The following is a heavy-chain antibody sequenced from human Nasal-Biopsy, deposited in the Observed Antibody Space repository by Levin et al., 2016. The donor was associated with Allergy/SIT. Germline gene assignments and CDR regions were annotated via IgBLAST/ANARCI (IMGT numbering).Heavy chain of an antibody. Sequence: GESLKISCVASGFTFSNYLMHWVRQAPGKGLVWVSRISSDGSSIFYADSVKGRFTTSRDNAKNTLYLQMDSLTAEDTSVYYCVRAPTSMISLLESWGQGTLVTVSS. CDR2: ISSDGSSI. D-gene: IGHD3-22*01. J-gene: IGHJ5*02. CDR1: GFTFSNYL. CDR3: VRAPTSMISLLES. V-gene: IGHV3-74*01.